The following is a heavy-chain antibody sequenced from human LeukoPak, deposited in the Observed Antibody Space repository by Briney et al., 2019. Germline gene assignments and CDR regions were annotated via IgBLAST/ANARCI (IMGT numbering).Heavy chain of an antibody. CDR3: VVYIAGGGGRGY. V-gene: IGHV4-59*01. CDR1: GDSTSSDH. CDR2: ISYRGSM. Sequence: PSETLSLTCTVSGDSTSSDHWSWVRQPPGKGLDWIGHISYRGSMKYNPSLESRASISLDTSNNQFSLKLTTLTAADTAVYYCVVYIAGGGGRGYWGQGTLVTVSS. D-gene: IGHD1-26*01. J-gene: IGHJ4*02.